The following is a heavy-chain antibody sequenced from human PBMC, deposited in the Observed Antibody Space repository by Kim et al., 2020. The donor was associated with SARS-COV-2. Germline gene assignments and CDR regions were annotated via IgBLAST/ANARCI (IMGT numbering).Heavy chain of an antibody. D-gene: IGHD2-21*01. CDR1: GYTFTSYA. V-gene: IGHV7-4-1*02. J-gene: IGHJ4*02. CDR2: INTNTENP. CDR3: ATLKGGHNRNYIGEGNFDS. Sequence: ASVKVSCKASGYTFTSYAMNWVRQAPGEGLEWMGWINTNTENPSYARGFTGRFVFSLDTSVNTAYLQIISLKAEDTAVYYCATLKGGHNRNYIGEGNFDSWGQGTLVTVSS.